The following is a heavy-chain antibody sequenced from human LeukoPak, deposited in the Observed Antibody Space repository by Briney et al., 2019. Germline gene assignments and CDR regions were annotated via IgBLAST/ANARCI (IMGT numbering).Heavy chain of an antibody. D-gene: IGHD4-17*01. CDR1: GGSISSYY. Sequence: SETLSLTCTVSGGSISSYYWSWIRQPPGKGLEWIGYIYYSGSTNYNPSLKSRVTISVDTSKNQFSLKLSSVTAADTAVYYCARLLYGDYYYYYYMDVWGKGTTVTVSS. CDR3: ARLLYGDYYYYYYMDV. J-gene: IGHJ6*03. V-gene: IGHV4-59*01. CDR2: IYYSGST.